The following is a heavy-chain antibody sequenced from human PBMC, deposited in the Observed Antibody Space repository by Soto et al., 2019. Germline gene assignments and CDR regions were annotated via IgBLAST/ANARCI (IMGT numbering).Heavy chain of an antibody. CDR2: IYYSGST. CDR3: ASMVRGPYYFDY. CDR1: GGSISSYC. J-gene: IGHJ4*02. Sequence: PSETLSLTCTVSGGSISSYCWSWIRQPPGKGLEWIGYIYYSGSTNYNPSLKSRVTISVDTSKNQFSLKLSSVTAADTAVYYCASMVRGPYYFDYWGQGTLVTVSS. V-gene: IGHV4-59*01. D-gene: IGHD3-10*01.